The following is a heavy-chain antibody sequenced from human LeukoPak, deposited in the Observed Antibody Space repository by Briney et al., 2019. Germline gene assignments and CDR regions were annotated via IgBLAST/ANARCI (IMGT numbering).Heavy chain of an antibody. CDR2: IWYDGSNK. CDR1: GFTFSSYG. J-gene: IGHJ4*02. CDR3: AKDSGIVVVTFYFDY. V-gene: IGHV3-33*06. Sequence: GWSLRLSCAASGFTFSSYGMHWVRQAPGKGLEWVAVIWYDGSNKYYADSVKGRFTISRDNSKNTLYLQMNSLRAEDTAVYYCAKDSGIVVVTFYFDYWGQGTLVTVSS. D-gene: IGHD2-21*02.